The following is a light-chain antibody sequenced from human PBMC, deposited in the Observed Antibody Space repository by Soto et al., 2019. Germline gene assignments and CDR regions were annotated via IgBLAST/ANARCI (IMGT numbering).Light chain of an antibody. CDR1: QDISSY. J-gene: IGKJ4*01. V-gene: IGKV1-8*01. CDR3: QQYYEFPLT. CDR2: VAS. Sequence: AIRMTQSPSSLSASPGDRVTITCRASQDISSYLAWYQQRPGKAPNLLIYVASTLHSGVPSRFSGSGSGTDFTLTISSLQSEDFATYYCQQYYEFPLTFGGGTKVQIK.